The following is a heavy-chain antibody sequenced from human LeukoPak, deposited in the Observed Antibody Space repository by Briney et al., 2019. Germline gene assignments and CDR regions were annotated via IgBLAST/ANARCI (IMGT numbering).Heavy chain of an antibody. Sequence: SETLSLTCAVYGGSFSGYYWSWIRQPPGKGLEWIGEINHSGSTNYKPSLKSRVSMSADTSKNQFSPKLSSVTAADTAVYYCARVSGNYGSGSYLDYWGQGTLVTVSS. CDR3: ARVSGNYGSGSYLDY. CDR2: INHSGST. CDR1: GGSFSGYY. J-gene: IGHJ4*02. D-gene: IGHD3-10*01. V-gene: IGHV4-34*01.